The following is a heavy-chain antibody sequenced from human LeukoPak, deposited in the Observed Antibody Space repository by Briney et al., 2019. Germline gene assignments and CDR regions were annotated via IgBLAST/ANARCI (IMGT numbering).Heavy chain of an antibody. V-gene: IGHV7-4-1*02. Sequence: ASVKVSCKASGYTFTNYTLNWVRQAPGQGLEWMGWIDTNTGNPTYAQGFIGRFVFSLDTSVTTAYLQISSLKAEDTAVYYCASRDCSGGRCHFAGADPFDYWGQGTLVTVSS. CDR2: IDTNTGNP. CDR3: ASRDCSGGRCHFAGADPFDY. D-gene: IGHD2-15*01. CDR1: GYTFTNYT. J-gene: IGHJ4*02.